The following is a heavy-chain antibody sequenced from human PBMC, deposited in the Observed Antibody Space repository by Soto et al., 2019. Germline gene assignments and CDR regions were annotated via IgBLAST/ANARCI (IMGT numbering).Heavy chain of an antibody. CDR2: IKQDGSEK. CDR3: ASHPYSSSWYS. CDR1: GFTFSSYW. V-gene: IGHV3-7*02. J-gene: IGHJ4*02. D-gene: IGHD6-13*01. Sequence: EVQLVESGGGLVQPGGSLRLSCAASGFTFSSYWMSWVRQAPGQGLEWVANIKQDGSEKYYVDSVKGRLTISRDNARNSLYLQMNSLRAEDTAVYYCASHPYSSSWYSWGQGTLVTVSS.